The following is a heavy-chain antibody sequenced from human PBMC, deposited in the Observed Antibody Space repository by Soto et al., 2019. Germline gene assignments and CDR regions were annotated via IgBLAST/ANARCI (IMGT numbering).Heavy chain of an antibody. D-gene: IGHD3-3*01. Sequence: GASVKVSCKASGYTFTGYYMHWVRQAPGQGLEWMGWINPNSGGTNYAQKFQGWVTMTRDTSISTAYMELSRLRSDDTAVYYCARDMSMGRDFWSGSYAFDIWGQGTMVTVSS. V-gene: IGHV1-2*04. CDR3: ARDMSMGRDFWSGSYAFDI. CDR1: GYTFTGYY. J-gene: IGHJ3*02. CDR2: INPNSGGT.